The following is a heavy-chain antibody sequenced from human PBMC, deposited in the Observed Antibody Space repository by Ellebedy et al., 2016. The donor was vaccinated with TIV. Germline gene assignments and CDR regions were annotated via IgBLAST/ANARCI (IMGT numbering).Heavy chain of an antibody. CDR1: GFTFTSPA. J-gene: IGHJ6*02. Sequence: AASVKVSCKASGFTFTSPAMQWVRQARGQRLEWIGWIVVGSGNTNYAQKFQERVTITRDMSTSTAYMELSSLRSEDTAVYYCAAVYSSSWYEGGYGMDVWGQGTTVTVSS. CDR3: AAVYSSSWYEGGYGMDV. V-gene: IGHV1-58*02. D-gene: IGHD6-13*01. CDR2: IVVGSGNT.